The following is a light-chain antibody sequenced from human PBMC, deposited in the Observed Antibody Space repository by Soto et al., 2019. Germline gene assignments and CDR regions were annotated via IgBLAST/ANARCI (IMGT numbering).Light chain of an antibody. V-gene: IGLV2-14*01. J-gene: IGLJ1*01. Sequence: QSALTQPASVSGSPGQSITISCTATSSDVGGYNYVSWYQQHPGKAPKLMIYEVSNRPSGVSNRFSGSKSGNTASLTISGLQAEDEADYYCSSYTSSSTPLVFGTGTKVTVL. CDR1: SSDVGGYNY. CDR3: SSYTSSSTPLV. CDR2: EVS.